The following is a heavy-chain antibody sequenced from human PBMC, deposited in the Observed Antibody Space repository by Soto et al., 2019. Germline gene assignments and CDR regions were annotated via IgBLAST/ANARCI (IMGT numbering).Heavy chain of an antibody. V-gene: IGHV3-23*01. J-gene: IGHJ5*02. Sequence: VCLRRSCAASGFTFSSYSRSWVRQAPGKGLEWVSAISGSGGSTYYADTVKGRFTTSRDNSKNTLYPQMNSLRAEDTAVYYCAKDQEATGFDPWGQGTLVTV. CDR3: AKDQEATGFDP. CDR1: GFTFSSYS. D-gene: IGHD1-26*01. CDR2: ISGSGGST.